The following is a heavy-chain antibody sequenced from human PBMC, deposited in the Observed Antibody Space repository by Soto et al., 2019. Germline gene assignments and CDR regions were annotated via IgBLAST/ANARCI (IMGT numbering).Heavy chain of an antibody. J-gene: IGHJ6*02. D-gene: IGHD2-21*02. CDR2: FFIGGNT. CDR1: GGSISSSTYY. Sequence: PSETLSLTCTVSGGSISSSTYYWGWMRQPPGKGLEWIASFFIGGNTYYNPSLKSRVTISVDASKNQFSLKLSSVTAADTAVYYCASSDSGEYYYYGMDVWGQGTTVTVSS. CDR3: ASSDSGEYYYYGMDV. V-gene: IGHV4-39*01.